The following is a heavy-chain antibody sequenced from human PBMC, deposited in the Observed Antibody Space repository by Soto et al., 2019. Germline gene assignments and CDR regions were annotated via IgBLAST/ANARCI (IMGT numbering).Heavy chain of an antibody. Sequence: PSETLSLTCTVSGGSISSSSYYWGWIRQPPGKGLEWIGSIYYSGSTYYNPSLKSRVTISVDTSKNQFSLKLSSVTAADTAVYYCARQEFLGPLLPYYFDYWGQGTLVTVSS. J-gene: IGHJ4*02. CDR3: ARQEFLGPLLPYYFDY. CDR1: GGSISSSSYY. V-gene: IGHV4-39*01. D-gene: IGHD3-3*01. CDR2: IYYSGST.